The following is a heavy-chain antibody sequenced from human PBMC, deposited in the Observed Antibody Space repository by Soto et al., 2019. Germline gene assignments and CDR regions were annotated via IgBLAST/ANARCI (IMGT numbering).Heavy chain of an antibody. CDR2: IRSKAYSGTT. CDR1: GFSFGDSA. J-gene: IGHJ5*02. CDR3: TRRYSSGWYWFDP. V-gene: IGHV3-49*03. Sequence: PGGSLRLSCTASGFSFGDSAMSWFRQAPGKGLEWVGFIRSKAYSGTTEYAASVRGRFTISRDDSKSIAYLQMNSLKTEDTAVYYCTRRYSSGWYWFDPWCQGTLVTVSS. D-gene: IGHD6-19*01.